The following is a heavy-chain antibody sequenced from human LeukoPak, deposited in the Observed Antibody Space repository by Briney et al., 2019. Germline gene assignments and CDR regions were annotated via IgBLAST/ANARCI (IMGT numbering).Heavy chain of an antibody. J-gene: IGHJ4*02. Sequence: GGSLRLSCAVSGITLSNYGMSWVRQAPGKGLEWVAGISGSGGSTYYADSVKGRFTISRDNPKNTLYLQMNSLRAEDTAVYFCAKRGVVIRVILVGFHKEAYYFDSWGRGALVTVSS. CDR3: AKRGVVIRVILVGFHKEAYYFDS. D-gene: IGHD3-10*01. CDR2: ISGSGGST. V-gene: IGHV3-23*01. CDR1: GITLSNYG.